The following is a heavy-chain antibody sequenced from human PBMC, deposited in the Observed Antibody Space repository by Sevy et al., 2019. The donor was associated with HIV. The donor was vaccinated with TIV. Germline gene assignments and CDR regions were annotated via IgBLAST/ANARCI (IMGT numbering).Heavy chain of an antibody. J-gene: IGHJ3*02. V-gene: IGHV3-53*01. Sequence: GGSLRLSCVASGFTVSDNYMSWVRQAPGKGLEWVSVIYSDGSTYYADSVKGRFTISRDNSKNTLYLRMNSLRAEDTAVYYCANHASDYDSSGYLERDAFDIWGQGTMVTVSS. CDR2: IYSDGST. D-gene: IGHD3-22*01. CDR1: GFTVSDNY. CDR3: ANHASDYDSSGYLERDAFDI.